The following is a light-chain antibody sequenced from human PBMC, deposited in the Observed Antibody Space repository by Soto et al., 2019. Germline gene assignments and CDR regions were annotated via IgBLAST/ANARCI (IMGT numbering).Light chain of an antibody. Sequence: QSALTQPASGSGSPGQSITISCTGTSSDVGGYNYVSWYQQHPGKAPKLMIYEVSNRPSGVSNRFSGSKSGNTASLTISGLQAEDEADYYCSSYTSSSTRVFGGGTKLTAL. V-gene: IGLV2-14*01. CDR3: SSYTSSSTRV. J-gene: IGLJ3*02. CDR2: EVS. CDR1: SSDVGGYNY.